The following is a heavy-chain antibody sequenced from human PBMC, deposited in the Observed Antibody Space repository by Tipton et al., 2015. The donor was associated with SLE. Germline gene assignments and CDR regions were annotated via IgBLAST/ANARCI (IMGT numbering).Heavy chain of an antibody. D-gene: IGHD3/OR15-3a*01. J-gene: IGHJ6*02. Sequence: SLGLSCAASGFTFSSYSMTWVRQAPGKALEWVSIISGSSDITNYADSVKGRFTISRDNSKNTLYLQMNSLSAEDTAIYYCAGRRLMIFGHGMDVWGQGTTVTVSS. V-gene: IGHV3-23*01. CDR1: GFTFSSYS. CDR3: AGRRLMIFGHGMDV. CDR2: ISGSSDIT.